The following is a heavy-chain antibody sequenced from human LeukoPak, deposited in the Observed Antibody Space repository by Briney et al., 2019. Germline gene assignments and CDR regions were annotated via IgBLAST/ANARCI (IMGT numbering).Heavy chain of an antibody. D-gene: IGHD5-18*01. CDR2: IIPMYGSP. CDR1: GVTFISTA. V-gene: IGHV1-69*05. CDR3: ARGMGYSYVLDY. Sequence: GASVKVSCKASGVTFISTAINWVRQAPGQGLEWMGRIIPMYGSPSHAQKFQGRVTITTDESMSTAYMELNSLTSEDTAVYFCARGMGYSYVLDYWGQGTLVTVSS. J-gene: IGHJ4*02.